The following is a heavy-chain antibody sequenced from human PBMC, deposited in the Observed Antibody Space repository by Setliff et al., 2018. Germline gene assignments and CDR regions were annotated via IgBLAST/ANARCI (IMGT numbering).Heavy chain of an antibody. D-gene: IGHD4-4*01. Sequence: PGESLKISCEAPGYSIANSWIDWVRQMPGKGLEWMGVIYAGDSDTIYRPSFQGQVTISVDKSISTAYLQWSSLKASDTAMYYCARDSNYEGAYDYWGQGTLVTVSS. CDR3: ARDSNYEGAYDY. CDR2: IYAGDSDT. CDR1: GYSIANSW. V-gene: IGHV5-51*01. J-gene: IGHJ4*02.